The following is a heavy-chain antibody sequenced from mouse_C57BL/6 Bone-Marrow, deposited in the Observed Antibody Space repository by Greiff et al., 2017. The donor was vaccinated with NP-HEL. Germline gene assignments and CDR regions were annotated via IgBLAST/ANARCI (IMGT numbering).Heavy chain of an antibody. Sequence: VQLQQSGAELVRPGASVKLSCKASGYTFTDYYINWVKQRPGQGLEWIARIYPGSGNTYYNEKFKGKATLTAEKSSSTAYMQLSSLTSEDSAVYFCARSIYYDYDEGCYWGQGTTLTVSS. J-gene: IGHJ2*01. V-gene: IGHV1-76*01. CDR3: ARSIYYDYDEGCY. D-gene: IGHD2-4*01. CDR2: IYPGSGNT. CDR1: GYTFTDYY.